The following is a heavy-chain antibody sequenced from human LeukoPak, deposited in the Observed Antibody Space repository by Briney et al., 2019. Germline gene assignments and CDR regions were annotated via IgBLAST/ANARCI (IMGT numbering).Heavy chain of an antibody. Sequence: SETLSLTCAVYGGSFSGYYWSWIRPPPGKGLEWIGEINHSGSTNYNPSLKSRVTISVDTSKNQFSLKLSSVTAADTAVYYCARVGGWTGSDYWGQGTLVTVSS. CDR2: INHSGST. V-gene: IGHV4-34*01. D-gene: IGHD1-26*01. CDR1: GGSFSGYY. J-gene: IGHJ4*02. CDR3: ARVGGWTGSDY.